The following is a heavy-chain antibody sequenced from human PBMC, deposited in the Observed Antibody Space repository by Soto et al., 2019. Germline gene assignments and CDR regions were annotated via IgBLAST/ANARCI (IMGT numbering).Heavy chain of an antibody. CDR2: VYYSGST. CDR3: AIGVLRFLKRFDP. V-gene: IGHV4-61*01. Sequence: QVQLQESGPGLVKPSETLSLTCTVSGASINSENYYWSWIRQPPGKGLKWIGYVYYSGSTNYNPTLKGRATISLDTTTNQFSLKMTSMTSANTVFYYCAIGVLRFLKRFDPWGQGTLVTVS. CDR1: GASINSENYY. J-gene: IGHJ5*02. D-gene: IGHD3-3*01.